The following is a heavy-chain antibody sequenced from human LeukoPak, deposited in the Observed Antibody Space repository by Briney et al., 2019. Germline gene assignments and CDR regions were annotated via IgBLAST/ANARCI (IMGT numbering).Heavy chain of an antibody. J-gene: IGHJ5*02. D-gene: IGHD3-10*01. CDR1: GFTFNTYA. CDR2: ISGSGGST. Sequence: QSGGSLRLSCAASGFTFNTYAMSWVRQAPGRGLEWVSAISGSGGSTYYPDSVKGRFTISRDNSKNTLYLQMNSLRAEDTAVYYCARDRSEYYYGSGSYLADPWGQGTLVIVSS. V-gene: IGHV3-23*01. CDR3: ARDRSEYYYGSGSYLADP.